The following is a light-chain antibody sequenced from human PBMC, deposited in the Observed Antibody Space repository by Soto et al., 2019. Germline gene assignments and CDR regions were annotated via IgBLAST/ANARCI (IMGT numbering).Light chain of an antibody. J-gene: IGKJ1*01. Sequence: DIQMTQSPSTLSASVGDRVTITCRASQSISSWLAWYQQKPGKAPKLLIYDASSLESGVPSRFSGSGSGTVFTHTISSLQPDDFATYYCQQYNTYPETFGQGTKVEIK. CDR1: QSISSW. V-gene: IGKV1-5*01. CDR2: DAS. CDR3: QQYNTYPET.